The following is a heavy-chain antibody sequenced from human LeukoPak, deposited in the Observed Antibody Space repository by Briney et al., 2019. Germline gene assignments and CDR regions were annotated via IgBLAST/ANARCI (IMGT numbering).Heavy chain of an antibody. D-gene: IGHD3-10*01. J-gene: IGHJ4*02. V-gene: IGHV3-30*02. CDR1: GFTFSSYG. CDR3: AKGPHRFLSRGSHRSFFLDY. CDR2: TRYDGSNK. Sequence: GGSLRLSCAASGFTFSSYGMHWVRQAPGKGLGWVAFTRYDGSNKYYADSVKGRFTISRDNSKNTLYLQMNSLRAEDTAVYYCAKGPHRFLSRGSHRSFFLDYWGQGTLVTVSS.